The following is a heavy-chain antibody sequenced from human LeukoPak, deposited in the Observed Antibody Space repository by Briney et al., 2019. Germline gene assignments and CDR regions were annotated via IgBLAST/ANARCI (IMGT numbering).Heavy chain of an antibody. Sequence: PGGSLRLSCVASGFIFGDYAMHRVRQTPEKGLEWVSGISWKSDRIVYADSVKGRFTISRDNAKKTLYLQMNNLRPDDTALYYCAKVGLWGQGTLVTVSS. CDR1: GFIFGDYA. J-gene: IGHJ4*02. CDR3: AKVGL. CDR2: ISWKSDRI. V-gene: IGHV3-9*01.